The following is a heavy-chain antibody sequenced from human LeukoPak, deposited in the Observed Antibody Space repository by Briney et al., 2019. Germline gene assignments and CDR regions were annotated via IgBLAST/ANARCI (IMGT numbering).Heavy chain of an antibody. CDR3: ARSIGDYESEVFDI. Sequence: GGPLRLSCAASGFTFSTYDMNWVRQATGKGLEWVSTIGTAGDTYYPGSVKGRFTISRENAKNSLYLQMNSLRAGDTAVYYCARSIGDYESEVFDIWGQGTMVTVSS. V-gene: IGHV3-13*01. CDR2: IGTAGDT. CDR1: GFTFSTYD. D-gene: IGHD4-17*01. J-gene: IGHJ3*02.